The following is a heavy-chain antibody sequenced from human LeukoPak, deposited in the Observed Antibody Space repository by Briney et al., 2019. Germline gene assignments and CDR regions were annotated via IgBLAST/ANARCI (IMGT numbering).Heavy chain of an antibody. CDR2: TYYRSKWYI. CDR1: GDSFSSNSVA. J-gene: IGHJ6*02. Sequence: SQTLSLTCAISGDSFSSNSVAWNWIRQSPSRGLEWLGRTYYRSKWYIEYAISVKSRMTINSDTSKNRFSLQLNSVTLEDTAVYYCARVGGSYSYGMDVWGQGTTVTVSS. D-gene: IGHD1-26*01. CDR3: ARVGGSYSYGMDV. V-gene: IGHV6-1*01.